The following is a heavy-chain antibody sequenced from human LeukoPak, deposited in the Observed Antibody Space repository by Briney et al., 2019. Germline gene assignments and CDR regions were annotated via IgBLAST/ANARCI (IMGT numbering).Heavy chain of an antibody. CDR2: ISSSGSTI. CDR1: GFTFSRYE. CDR3: ARDLLLWFGEQHNWFDP. V-gene: IGHV3-48*03. D-gene: IGHD3-10*01. Sequence: GGSLRLSCAASGFTFSRYEMNWVRQAPGKGLEWVSYISSSGSTIYYADSVNGRFTISRDNAKNSLYLQMNSLRAEDTAVYYCARDLLLWFGEQHNWFDPWGQGTLVTVSS. J-gene: IGHJ5*02.